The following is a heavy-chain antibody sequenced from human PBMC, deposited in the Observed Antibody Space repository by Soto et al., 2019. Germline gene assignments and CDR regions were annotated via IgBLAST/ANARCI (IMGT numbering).Heavy chain of an antibody. D-gene: IGHD5-12*01. CDR2: INPNSGGT. CDR3: ARSDIVATTDYYYYGMDV. CDR1: GYTFTGYY. V-gene: IGHV1-2*04. J-gene: IGHJ6*02. Sequence: ASVKVSCKAAGYTFTGYYMHWGRQAPGQGLEWMGWINPNSGGTNYAQKFQGWVTMTRDTSISTAYMELSRLRSDDTAVYYCARSDIVATTDYYYYGMDVWGQGTTVTVSS.